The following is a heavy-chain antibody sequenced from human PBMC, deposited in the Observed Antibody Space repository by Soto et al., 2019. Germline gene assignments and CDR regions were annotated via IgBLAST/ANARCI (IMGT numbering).Heavy chain of an antibody. CDR2: ISGSGGST. Sequence: GGSLRLSCAASGFTFSSYAMSWVRQAPGKGLEWVSAISGSGGSTYYADSVKGRFTISRDNSKNTLYLQMNSLRAEDTAVYYCAKDPSPIAAAGNPFDYWGQGTLVTVSS. D-gene: IGHD6-13*01. CDR3: AKDPSPIAAAGNPFDY. V-gene: IGHV3-23*01. CDR1: GFTFSSYA. J-gene: IGHJ4*02.